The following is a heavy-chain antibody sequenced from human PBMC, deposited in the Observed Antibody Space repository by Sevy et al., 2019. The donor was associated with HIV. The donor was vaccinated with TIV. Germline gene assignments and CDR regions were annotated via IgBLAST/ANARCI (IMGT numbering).Heavy chain of an antibody. CDR3: ARDRGVVAANPGRIFDY. CDR2: IYYSGST. D-gene: IGHD2-15*01. Sequence: SETLSLTCTVSGGSISSGGYYWSWIRQHPGKGLEWIGYIYYSGSTYYNPSLKSRVTISVDTSKNQFSLKLSSVTAADTAVYYCARDRGVVAANPGRIFDYWGQGTLVTVSS. CDR1: GGSISSGGYY. V-gene: IGHV4-31*03. J-gene: IGHJ4*02.